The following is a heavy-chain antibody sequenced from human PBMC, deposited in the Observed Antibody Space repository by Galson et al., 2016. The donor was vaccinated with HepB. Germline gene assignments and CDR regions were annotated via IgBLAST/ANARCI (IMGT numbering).Heavy chain of an antibody. V-gene: IGHV6-1*01. D-gene: IGHD7-27*01. Sequence: CAISGDSVSSNSAGWYWIRQSPSRGLEWLGRTYYRSKWHFDHAESVESRISINPDTAKNQFSLHLNSVTPEDTGVYYCARSYLLGRGFGWWGQGTLVTVSS. CDR1: GDSVSSNSAG. CDR3: ARSYLLGRGFGW. J-gene: IGHJ4*02. CDR2: TYYRSKWHF.